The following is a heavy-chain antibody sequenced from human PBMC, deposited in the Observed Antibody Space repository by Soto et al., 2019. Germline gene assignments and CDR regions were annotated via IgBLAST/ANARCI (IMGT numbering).Heavy chain of an antibody. Sequence: ASVKVSCKASGYTFTSYYMHWVRQAPEQGLEWMGIINPSGGSTNYAQKFQGRVTMTRDTSTSTAYMELRSLRSDDTAVYYCARVKGSGYHNWFDPWGQGTLVTVSS. CDR1: GYTFTSYY. J-gene: IGHJ5*02. D-gene: IGHD3-22*01. V-gene: IGHV1-46*01. CDR3: ARVKGSGYHNWFDP. CDR2: INPSGGST.